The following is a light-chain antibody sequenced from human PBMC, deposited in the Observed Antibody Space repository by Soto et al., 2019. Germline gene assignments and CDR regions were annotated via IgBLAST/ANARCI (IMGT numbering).Light chain of an antibody. J-gene: IGKJ4*01. CDR3: QQYGSSPLT. V-gene: IGKV3-15*01. Sequence: EIVMTQARATLSVSPGERAPLSCRASQSVRSNLAWYQQKPGQAPRLLIYGASTRATGIPARFSGSGSGTDFTLTISSLEPEDSAVYHCQQYGSSPLTFGGGTKVDIK. CDR1: QSVRSN. CDR2: GAS.